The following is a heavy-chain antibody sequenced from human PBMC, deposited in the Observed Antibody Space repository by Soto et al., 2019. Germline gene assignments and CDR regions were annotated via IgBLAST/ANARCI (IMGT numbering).Heavy chain of an antibody. J-gene: IGHJ4*02. CDR2: ISYDGSNK. D-gene: IGHD1-26*01. CDR1: GFTFSSYG. V-gene: IGHV3-30*03. CDR3: ARDMGY. Sequence: GGSLRLSCAASGFTFSSYGMHWVRQAPGKGLEWVAVISYDGSNKYYADSVKGRFTISRDNAKNSLYLQMNSLRAEDTAVYYCARDMGYWGQGTLVTVSS.